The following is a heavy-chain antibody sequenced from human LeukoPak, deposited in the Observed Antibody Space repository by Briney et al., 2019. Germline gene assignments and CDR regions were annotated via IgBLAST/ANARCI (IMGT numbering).Heavy chain of an antibody. V-gene: IGHV4-30-2*01. J-gene: IGHJ3*02. CDR2: IYHSGST. CDR1: GGSISSGGYS. D-gene: IGHD2-15*01. CDR3: ARDCIGYDAFDI. Sequence: SQTLSLTCAVSGGSISSGGYSWSWIRQPPGKGLEWIGYIYHSGSTYYNPSLKSRVTISVDRSKNQFSLKLSSVTAADTAVYYCARDCIGYDAFDIWGQGTMVTVSS.